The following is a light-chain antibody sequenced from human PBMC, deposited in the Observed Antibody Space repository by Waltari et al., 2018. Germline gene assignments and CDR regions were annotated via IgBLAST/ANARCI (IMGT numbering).Light chain of an antibody. Sequence: EIVLTQSPVTLSVSPGERATLSCRASQSVGSHLVWYQQKPGQSPRLLMYAASTRATGVPARFSGSGSGTEFSLSISSTQSEDFAIYYCQHFGNWPYTFGQGTKLQIK. CDR1: QSVGSH. CDR3: QHFGNWPYT. J-gene: IGKJ2*01. V-gene: IGKV3-15*01. CDR2: AAS.